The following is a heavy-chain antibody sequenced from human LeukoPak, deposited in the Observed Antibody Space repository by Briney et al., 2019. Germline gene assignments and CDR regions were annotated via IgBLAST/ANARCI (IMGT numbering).Heavy chain of an antibody. CDR2: INPDGSQK. J-gene: IGHJ4*02. D-gene: IGHD5-24*01. V-gene: IGHV3-7*01. CDR3: AAWTDRGYNF. CDR1: GFSFSGSW. Sequence: GESLRLSCAASGFSFSGSWMNWVRQAPGKGLEWVANINPDGSQKRFVDSVMGRFTMSRDNAKNSLYLQMNSLRVEDTAVFYCAAWTDRGYNFWGRGTLVTVSS.